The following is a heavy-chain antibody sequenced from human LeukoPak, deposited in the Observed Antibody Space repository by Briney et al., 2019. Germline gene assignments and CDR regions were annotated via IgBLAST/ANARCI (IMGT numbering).Heavy chain of an antibody. CDR2: VKQDGSEK. CDR1: GFTFSSHW. CDR3: ARGLAWGVGYFDY. V-gene: IGHV3-7*01. D-gene: IGHD3-10*01. J-gene: IGHJ4*02. Sequence: GGSLRLSCAASGFTFSSHWMSWVRQAPGKGLEWVANVKQDGSEKYYVDSVKGRFTISRDNAKNSLYLQMNSLRAEDTAVYYCARGLAWGVGYFDYWGQGTLVTVSS.